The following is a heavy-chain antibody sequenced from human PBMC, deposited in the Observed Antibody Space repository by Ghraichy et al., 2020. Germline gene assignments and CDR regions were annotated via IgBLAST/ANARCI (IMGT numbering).Heavy chain of an antibody. V-gene: IGHV4-34*01. CDR3: ALNWDFDY. CDR2: IDYRGKT. D-gene: IGHD1-26*01. Sequence: SETLSLTCAVSGGSFGGYHLSWISQPPGKGLEWIGEIDYRGKTDYNTALKSRVTISADTSRSHFSLTLRSVTAADTAIYYCALNWDFDYWGQGMLVAVSS. J-gene: IGHJ4*02. CDR1: GGSFGGYH.